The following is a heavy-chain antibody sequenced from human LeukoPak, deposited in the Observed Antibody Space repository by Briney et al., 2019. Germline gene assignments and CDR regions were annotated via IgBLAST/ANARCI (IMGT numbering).Heavy chain of an antibody. CDR1: GASVSGSAYY. Sequence: SETLSLTCTVSGASVSGSAYYWGWIRQPPGKGLEWIGRIYTSGSTNYNPSLKSRVTMSVDTSKNQFSLKLSSVTAADTAVYYCARGPYGDYGIYYYYMDVWGKGTTVTISS. CDR2: IYTSGST. CDR3: ARGPYGDYGIYYYYMDV. J-gene: IGHJ6*03. V-gene: IGHV4-61*08. D-gene: IGHD4-17*01.